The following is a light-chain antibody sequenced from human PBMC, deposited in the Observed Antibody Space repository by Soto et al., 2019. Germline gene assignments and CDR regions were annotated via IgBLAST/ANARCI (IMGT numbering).Light chain of an antibody. CDR2: EVI. CDR3: SSYTSSITSV. J-gene: IGLJ1*01. V-gene: IGLV2-14*01. Sequence: QSALTQPPSASGSPGQSVTISCTGTPSDVGGSNSVSWYQQHPGKAPNLMIYEVISRPSGVSYRFSGSKSGNTASLIISGLQAEDEADYYCSSYTSSITSVFGTGTKLTVL. CDR1: PSDVGGSNS.